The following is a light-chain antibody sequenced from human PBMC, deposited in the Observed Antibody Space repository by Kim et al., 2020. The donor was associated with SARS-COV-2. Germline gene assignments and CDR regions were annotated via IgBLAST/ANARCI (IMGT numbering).Light chain of an antibody. CDR1: EWGDKY. J-gene: IGLJ2*01. CDR2: QDN. V-gene: IGLV3-1*01. CDR3: QAWDSGTGV. Sequence: SPERQASITCFGDEWGDKYACWYQQKPGEAHVLVIYQDNKRPRGIAARFSGSNSENTATLTISGTQAMEEADYYCQAWDSGTGVFGGGTQLTVL.